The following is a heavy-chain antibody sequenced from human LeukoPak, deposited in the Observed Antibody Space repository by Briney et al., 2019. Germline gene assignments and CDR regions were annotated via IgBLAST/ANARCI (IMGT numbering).Heavy chain of an antibody. CDR1: GYSFSNYW. J-gene: IGHJ4*02. Sequence: GESLKISCKGSGYSFSNYWIGWVRQMPGKGLEWMGIIYPDESDTRYSPSFQGQVTISADKSISTAYLQWSSLRASDTAIYYCARHEGGGWYIDYWGQGTLVTVSS. V-gene: IGHV5-51*01. CDR2: IYPDESDT. D-gene: IGHD6-19*01. CDR3: ARHEGGGWYIDY.